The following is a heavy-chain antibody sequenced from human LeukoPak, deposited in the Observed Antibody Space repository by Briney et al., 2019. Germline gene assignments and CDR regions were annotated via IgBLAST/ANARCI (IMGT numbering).Heavy chain of an antibody. J-gene: IGHJ4*02. Sequence: GSSLRLSCAASGFTFDDYAIHWVRQAPGQGLEWVSGISWNSGSIGYADSVKGRFTISRDNAKNSLYLQMNSLRAEDMALYYCAKVDCGGDCYSGFDYWGQGTLVTVSS. D-gene: IGHD2-21*02. CDR3: AKVDCGGDCYSGFDY. CDR2: ISWNSGSI. CDR1: GFTFDDYA. V-gene: IGHV3-9*03.